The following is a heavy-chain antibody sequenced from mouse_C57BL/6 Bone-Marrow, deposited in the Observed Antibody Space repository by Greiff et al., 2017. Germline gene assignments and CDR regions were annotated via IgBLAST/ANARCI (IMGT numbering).Heavy chain of an antibody. D-gene: IGHD1-1*01. V-gene: IGHV1-15*01. CDR1: GYTFTDYE. J-gene: IGHJ3*01. CDR3: TRPPYYYGSSPFAY. Sequence: VQLQESGAELVRPGASVTLSCKASGYTFTDYEMHWVKQTPVHGLEWIGAIDPETGGTAYNQKFKGKAILTADKSSSTAYMELRSLTSEDSAVYYCTRPPYYYGSSPFAYWGQGTLVTVSA. CDR2: IDPETGGT.